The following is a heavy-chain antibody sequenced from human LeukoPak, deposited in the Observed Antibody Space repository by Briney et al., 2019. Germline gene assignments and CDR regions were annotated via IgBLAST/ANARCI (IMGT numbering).Heavy chain of an antibody. CDR2: ISYDGSNK. CDR3: ARDQYQLLTYYYYGMDV. Sequence: GGSLRLSCVASGFSVSTFDMYWVRQAPGKGLEWVAVISYDGSNKYYADSVKGRFTISRDNSKNTLYLQMNSLRAEDTAVYYCARDQYQLLTYYYYGMDVWGQGTTVTVSS. D-gene: IGHD2-2*01. J-gene: IGHJ6*02. V-gene: IGHV3-30*03. CDR1: GFSVSTFD.